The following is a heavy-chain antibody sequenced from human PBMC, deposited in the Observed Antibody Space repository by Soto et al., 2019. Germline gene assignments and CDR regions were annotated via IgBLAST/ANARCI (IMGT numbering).Heavy chain of an antibody. CDR1: GASVSINRAA. D-gene: IGHD6-13*01. CDR3: ARYRGSRWYHKYNWFDP. J-gene: IGHJ5*02. CDR2: TYYRSKWYN. Sequence: PLSLTCAISGASVSINRAAWNWIRQYTSRGLEWLGRTYYRSKWYNDYAVSVKRRITINPDTSKNQFSLQLNPVTPEDTAVYYCARYRGSRWYHKYNWFDPWGQGTLVTVSS. V-gene: IGHV6-1*01.